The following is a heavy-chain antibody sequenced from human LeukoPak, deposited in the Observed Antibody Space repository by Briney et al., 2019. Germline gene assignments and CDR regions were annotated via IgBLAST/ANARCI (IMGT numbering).Heavy chain of an antibody. J-gene: IGHJ4*02. CDR1: GGSISSSTYY. Sequence: NTSETLSLTCTVSGGSISSSTYYWGWIRQPPGKGLEWCGNIYYSGNTYYNPSLKSRVTISVDTSKNQFSLKLSSVTAADTAVYYCPSYYYDSSGYYRSFDCWGQGTLVTVSS. CDR2: IYYSGNT. D-gene: IGHD3-22*01. V-gene: IGHV4-39*01. CDR3: PSYYYDSSGYYRSFDC.